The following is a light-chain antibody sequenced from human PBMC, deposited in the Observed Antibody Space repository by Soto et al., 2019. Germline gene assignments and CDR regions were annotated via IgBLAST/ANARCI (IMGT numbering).Light chain of an antibody. Sequence: QSALTXPASVSGSPGQSITISCTGTSSDVGGYNYVSWYQQHPGKAPKLMIYDVSNRPSGVSNRFSGSKSANTASLTISGLHAEDEADYYCSSHTSSSTSYVFGTGTKVTVL. J-gene: IGLJ1*01. CDR3: SSHTSSSTSYV. CDR1: SSDVGGYNY. V-gene: IGLV2-14*01. CDR2: DVS.